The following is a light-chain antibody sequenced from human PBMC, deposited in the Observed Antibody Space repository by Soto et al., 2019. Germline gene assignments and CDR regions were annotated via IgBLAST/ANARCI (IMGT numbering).Light chain of an antibody. V-gene: IGLV2-14*01. J-gene: IGLJ1*01. CDR3: SSFTTTYFYV. Sequence: QSVLTQPASVSGSLGQSITLSCTGTSSDIGGYGYVSWYQQSPGRAPKLIIFEVRDRPVGVSDRFSGSRSAYTALLTISGLQAEDEADYYCSSFTTTYFYVFGPGTKLTVL. CDR1: SSDIGGYGY. CDR2: EVR.